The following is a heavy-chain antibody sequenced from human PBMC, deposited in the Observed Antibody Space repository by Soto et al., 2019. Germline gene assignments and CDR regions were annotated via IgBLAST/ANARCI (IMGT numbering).Heavy chain of an antibody. Sequence: PSETLSLTCTVSGGSISSGGYYWSWIRQHPGKGLEWIGYIYYSGSTYYNPSLKSRVTISVDTSKNQFSLKLSSVTAADTAVYYCARVEDYGDYYFDYWGQGTLVTVPS. D-gene: IGHD4-17*01. J-gene: IGHJ4*02. V-gene: IGHV4-31*03. CDR2: IYYSGST. CDR1: GGSISSGGYY. CDR3: ARVEDYGDYYFDY.